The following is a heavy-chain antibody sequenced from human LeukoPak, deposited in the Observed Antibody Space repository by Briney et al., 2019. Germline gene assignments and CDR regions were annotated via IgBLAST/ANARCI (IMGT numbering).Heavy chain of an antibody. D-gene: IGHD1-26*01. Sequence: PGGSLRLSCAASGFTFSSYGMHWVRQAPGKWLEWVAFIRYDGSNKYYAASVKGRFTISRDNSKNTLYLQMNSLRAEDTAVYYCARGGSYLSAFDIWGQGTIVTVSS. V-gene: IGHV3-30*02. CDR3: ARGGSYLSAFDI. CDR1: GFTFSSYG. CDR2: IRYDGSNK. J-gene: IGHJ3*02.